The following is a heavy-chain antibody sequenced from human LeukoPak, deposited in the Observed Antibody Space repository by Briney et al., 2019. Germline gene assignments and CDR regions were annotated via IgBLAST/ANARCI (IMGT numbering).Heavy chain of an antibody. D-gene: IGHD5-24*01. J-gene: IGHJ4*02. CDR1: GFTFSSYA. Sequence: PGGSLRLSCAASGFTFSSYAMHWVRQAPGKGLEWVALISYDGSNKYYADSVKGRFTISRDNSKNTLYLQMNSLRAEDTAVYYCAKDRREMATIGSYFDYWGQGTLVTASS. CDR3: AKDRREMATIGSYFDY. V-gene: IGHV3-30*18. CDR2: ISYDGSNK.